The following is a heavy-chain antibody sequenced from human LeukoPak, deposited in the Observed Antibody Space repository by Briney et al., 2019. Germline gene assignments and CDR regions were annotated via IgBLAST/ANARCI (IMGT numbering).Heavy chain of an antibody. CDR3: ARSGMDGGALPAFDI. Sequence: GASVTVSCTASGYTFTGYYMHWVRQAPGQGLEWMGWMNPNSGNTGYAQKFQGRVTMTRNTSISTAYMELSSLRSEDTAVYYCARSGMDGGALPAFDIWGQGTMVTVSS. CDR1: GYTFTGYY. V-gene: IGHV1-8*02. D-gene: IGHD1-26*01. CDR2: MNPNSGNT. J-gene: IGHJ3*02.